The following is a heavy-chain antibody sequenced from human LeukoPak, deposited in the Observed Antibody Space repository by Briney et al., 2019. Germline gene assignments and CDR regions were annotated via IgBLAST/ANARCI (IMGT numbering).Heavy chain of an antibody. CDR1: GFTFSNAW. J-gene: IGHJ4*02. CDR2: IKTKTDDGTT. V-gene: IGHV3-15*01. Sequence: KPGGSLRLSCAAPGFTFSNAWMSWVRQAPGKGLEWVGRIKTKTDDGTTDYAAPVKGRFTISRDDSKNTLYLQMNSLKSEDTAVYYCTTDSGNYWGQGTLVTVSS. CDR3: TTDSGNY.